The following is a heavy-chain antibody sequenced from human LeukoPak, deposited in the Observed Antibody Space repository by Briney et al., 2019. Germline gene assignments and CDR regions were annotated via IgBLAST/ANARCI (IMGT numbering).Heavy chain of an antibody. CDR1: GFTFSSYA. CDR2: ISYDGSNK. V-gene: IGHV3-30-3*01. CDR3: AKDLQDTVVMVAANGFDY. D-gene: IGHD2-15*01. J-gene: IGHJ4*02. Sequence: GGSLRLSCAASGFTFSSYAMHWVRQAPGKGLEWVAVISYDGSNKYYADSVKGRFTISRDNSKNTLYLQMNSLRAEDTAVYYCAKDLQDTVVMVAANGFDYWGQGTLVTVSS.